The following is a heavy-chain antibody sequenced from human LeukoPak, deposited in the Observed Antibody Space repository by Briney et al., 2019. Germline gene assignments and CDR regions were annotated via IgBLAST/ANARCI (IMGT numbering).Heavy chain of an antibody. CDR2: INPSSGDT. CDR1: GYTFTGHW. V-gene: IGHV1-2*02. CDR3: ASKAGDHHERPSFGY. Sequence: ASVKVSCKASGYTFTGHWMHWVRQAPGQGLEWMGWINPSSGDTTHAQKFQGRVTMTRDTSITTAYMDLTRLASDDTAVYYCASKAGDHHERPSFGYWGQGTLVTVSS. J-gene: IGHJ4*02. D-gene: IGHD3-16*01.